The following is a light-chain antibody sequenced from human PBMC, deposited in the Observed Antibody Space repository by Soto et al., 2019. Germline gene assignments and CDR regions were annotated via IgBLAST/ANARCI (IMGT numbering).Light chain of an antibody. CDR3: QKENSAPLT. Sequence: DIQMTQSPSSLSASVGDRVTITCRASQGISNYLAWYQQKPGKVPKLLIYAASTLQSVVPSRFSGSGSGTDVTLTISSLQPEDVSTYNFQKENSAPLTFGQGTNVEIK. J-gene: IGKJ1*01. CDR1: QGISNY. CDR2: AAS. V-gene: IGKV1-27*01.